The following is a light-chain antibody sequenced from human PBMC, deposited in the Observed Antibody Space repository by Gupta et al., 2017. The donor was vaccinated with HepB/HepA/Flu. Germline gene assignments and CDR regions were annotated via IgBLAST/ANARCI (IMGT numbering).Light chain of an antibody. CDR3: RQECSSPRP. CDR1: QNVGSSS. Sequence: EIVLTQSPGTLSLSPGERATLSCRASQNVGSSSLAWYQQKPGQAPRLLIYDASSSATGIPDRFSGSGSGTAFTLTVIRREPEAIATYYCRQECSSPRPFGQGTKVEIK. CDR2: DAS. J-gene: IGKJ1*01. V-gene: IGKV3-20*01.